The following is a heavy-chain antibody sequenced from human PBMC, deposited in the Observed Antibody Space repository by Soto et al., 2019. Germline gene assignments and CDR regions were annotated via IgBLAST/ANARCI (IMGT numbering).Heavy chain of an antibody. CDR1: GFTFSSYG. V-gene: IGHV3-33*01. Sequence: GGSLRLSCAASGFTFSSYGMHWVRQAPGKGLEWVAVIWYDGSNKYYADSVKGRFTISRDNSKNTLYLQMNSLRAEDTAVYYCARGSGLGYADGYWGQGTLVTVSS. J-gene: IGHJ4*02. D-gene: IGHD5-12*01. CDR3: ARGSGLGYADGY. CDR2: IWYDGSNK.